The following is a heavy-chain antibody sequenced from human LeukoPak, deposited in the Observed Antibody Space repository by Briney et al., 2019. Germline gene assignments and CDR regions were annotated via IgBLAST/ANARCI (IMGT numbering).Heavy chain of an antibody. CDR2: IHSSSGSI. V-gene: IGHV3-21*01. J-gene: IGHJ3*02. CDR1: GFNFTNYN. CDR3: ARDLAWDAFDI. Sequence: GGSLRLSCAASGFNFTNYNMNWVRQAPGKGLEWVSSIHSSSGSIYYADSLKGRFTISGDNAKNSLYLQMNSLRAEDTAVYYCARDLAWDAFDIWGQGTRVPVSS.